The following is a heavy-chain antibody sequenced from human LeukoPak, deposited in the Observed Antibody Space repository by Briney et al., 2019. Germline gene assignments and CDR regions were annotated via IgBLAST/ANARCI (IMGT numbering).Heavy chain of an antibody. CDR1: GGSISSSSYY. J-gene: IGHJ4*02. CDR2: IYYSGST. D-gene: IGHD5-24*01. Sequence: SETLSLTCTVSGGSISSSSYYWGWIRQPPGKGLEWIGSIYYSGSTYYNPSLKSRVTISVDTSKNQFSLKLSSVTAADTAVYYCARRGRGRYDYWGQGTLVTVSS. CDR3: ARRGRGRYDY. V-gene: IGHV4-39*01.